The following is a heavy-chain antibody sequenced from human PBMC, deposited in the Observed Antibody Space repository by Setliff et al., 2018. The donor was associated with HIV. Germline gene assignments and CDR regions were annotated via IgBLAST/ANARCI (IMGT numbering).Heavy chain of an antibody. V-gene: IGHV5-51*01. CDR1: GSTCTNYW. Sequence: GESLNFSCESSGSTCTNYWIGWVRQMPVKGLEWMGIIYPVDSDIIYSPSFQGQVTISADKSITTASLQWSSLKASDTAIYYCVRHRSAVAGTRIGYCYYMDVWGKGTTVTVSS. D-gene: IGHD6-19*01. J-gene: IGHJ6*03. CDR2: IYPVDSDI. CDR3: VRHRSAVAGTRIGYCYYMDV.